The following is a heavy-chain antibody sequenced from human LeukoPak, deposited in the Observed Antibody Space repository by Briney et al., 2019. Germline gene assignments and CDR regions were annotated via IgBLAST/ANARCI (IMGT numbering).Heavy chain of an antibody. CDR1: GFTFDDYT. CDR2: ISWDGDTS. D-gene: IGHD3-10*02. J-gene: IGHJ6*02. CDR3: ARVVRGKYFYYGMDV. V-gene: IGHV3-43*01. Sequence: GGSLRLSCAASGFTFDDYTMHWVRQTPGKGLEWVSLISWDGDTSYYADSVKGRFTISRDNSKYSLYLQMNSLSTEDTALYYCARVVRGKYFYYGMDVWGLGTTVTVSS.